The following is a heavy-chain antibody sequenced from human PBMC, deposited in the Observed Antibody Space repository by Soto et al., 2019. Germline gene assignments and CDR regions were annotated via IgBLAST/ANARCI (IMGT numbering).Heavy chain of an antibody. CDR1: GGSFSGYY. V-gene: IGHV4-34*01. CDR2: INHSGST. CDR3: ARTLRFLEWLSHFDY. J-gene: IGHJ4*02. Sequence: SETLSLTCAVYGGSFSGYYWSWIRQPPGKGLEWIGEINHSGSTNYNPSLKSRVTIPVDTSKNQFSLKLSSVTAADTALYYCARTLRFLEWLSHFDYWGQGTLVTVSS. D-gene: IGHD3-3*01.